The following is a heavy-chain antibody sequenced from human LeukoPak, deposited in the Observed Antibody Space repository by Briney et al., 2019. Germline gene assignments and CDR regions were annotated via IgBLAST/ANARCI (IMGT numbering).Heavy chain of an antibody. Sequence: PSETLSLTCAVYGGSFSGYYWSWIRQPPGKGLEWIGEINHSGSTNYNPSLKSRVTISVDTSKNQFSLKLSSVTAADTAVHYCARGTGYSYGLYYFDYWGQGTLVTVSS. J-gene: IGHJ4*02. V-gene: IGHV4-34*01. CDR3: ARGTGYSYGLYYFDY. CDR1: GGSFSGYY. CDR2: INHSGST. D-gene: IGHD5-18*01.